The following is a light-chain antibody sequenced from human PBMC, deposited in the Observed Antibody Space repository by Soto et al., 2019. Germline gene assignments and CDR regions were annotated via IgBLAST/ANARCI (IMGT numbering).Light chain of an antibody. CDR1: QSVDSW. CDR2: KAS. Sequence: DIQMTQSPSTLSASIGDRVTITCRTSQSVDSWLAWYQQKPGKAPKLLIYKASSLQTWVPSRFSGSGSGTEFTLTISSLQPDDFATYYCQHYNDYSRMFGQGTKVEIK. J-gene: IGKJ1*01. V-gene: IGKV1-5*03. CDR3: QHYNDYSRM.